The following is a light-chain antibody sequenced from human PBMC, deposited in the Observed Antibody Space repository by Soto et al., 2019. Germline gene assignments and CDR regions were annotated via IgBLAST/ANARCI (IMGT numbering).Light chain of an antibody. J-gene: IGKJ2*01. CDR1: QSVASH. Sequence: EIVMTQSPASLSVSPGDGATLSCRASQSVASHVAWYQQKPGQGPRLLIHGASTRAVCVPARFSGSGSGTDFTPTISILQSEDFAVYYCQQYHNWPPQYTFGQGTKLQIK. V-gene: IGKV3-15*01. CDR3: QQYHNWPPQYT. CDR2: GAS.